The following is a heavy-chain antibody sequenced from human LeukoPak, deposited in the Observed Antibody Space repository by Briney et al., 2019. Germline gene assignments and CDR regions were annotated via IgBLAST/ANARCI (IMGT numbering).Heavy chain of an antibody. CDR1: GFTFTDYW. D-gene: IGHD6-13*01. V-gene: IGHV3-7*01. J-gene: IGHJ4*02. Sequence: GGSLRLSCAASGFTFTDYWMSWVRQAPGKGLEWVANIKRDGSEKYYVDPVKGRFTISRDNAKNSLYLQMNSLRTEDTAVYYCARGRGSWYGVYFDYWGQGTLVTVSS. CDR2: IKRDGSEK. CDR3: ARGRGSWYGVYFDY.